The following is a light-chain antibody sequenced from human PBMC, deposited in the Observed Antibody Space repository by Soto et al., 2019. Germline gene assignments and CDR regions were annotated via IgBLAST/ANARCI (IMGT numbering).Light chain of an antibody. CDR1: GSNIGAGYD. J-gene: IGLJ1*01. V-gene: IGLV1-40*01. Sequence: QAVVTQPPSVSGAPGQRVTISCTGSGSNIGAGYDVHWYQHRPGTAPKLLVFGDSHRPSGVPDRFSGSKSGTSASLAITGLQAEDEGDYYCQSYDSTLDARYVFGTGTKDTVL. CDR3: QSYDSTLDARYV. CDR2: GDS.